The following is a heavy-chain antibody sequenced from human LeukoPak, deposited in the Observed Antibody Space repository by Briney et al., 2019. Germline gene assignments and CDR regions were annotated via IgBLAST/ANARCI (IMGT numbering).Heavy chain of an antibody. Sequence: ASVKVSCVASVYTFIGYFMHTVRQAPGQGLEWMGWINPNSGGTNYAQKFQGRVTMTRDTSISTAYMELSGLRSDDTAVYYCARDTTRDNWVDHWGQGTLVTVSS. V-gene: IGHV1-2*02. CDR1: VYTFIGYF. D-gene: IGHD1-26*01. CDR2: INPNSGGT. J-gene: IGHJ5*02. CDR3: ARDTTRDNWVDH.